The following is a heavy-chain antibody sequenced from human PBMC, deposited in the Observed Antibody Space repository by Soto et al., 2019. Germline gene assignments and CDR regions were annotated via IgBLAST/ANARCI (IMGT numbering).Heavy chain of an antibody. CDR1: GGSFGVYY. CDR3: ARGLRYYDGGGYSFPFDS. Sequence: PSETLSLTCGVYGGSFGVYYWNWIRQPPGKGLEWIGEINRGGSTNYNPSIKNRVTIVVDTSKNNFSLRLNSVTAADTAVYYCARGLRYYDGGGYSFPFDSWGHGTLVTVSS. V-gene: IGHV4-34*01. J-gene: IGHJ4*01. CDR2: INRGGST. D-gene: IGHD3-22*01.